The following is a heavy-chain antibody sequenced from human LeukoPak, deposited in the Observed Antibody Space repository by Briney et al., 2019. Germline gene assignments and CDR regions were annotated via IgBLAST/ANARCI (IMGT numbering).Heavy chain of an antibody. V-gene: IGHV3-23*01. Sequence: GGSLRLSCAASGFTFSSYAMSWVRQAPGKGLEWVSAISGSVGSTYYADSVKGRFTISRDNSKNTLYLQMNSLRAEDTAVYYCSKDRRGIQPWGRPDASYAVDYWGQGTLVTVSS. D-gene: IGHD5-18*01. CDR3: SKDRRGIQPWGRPDASYAVDY. CDR1: GFTFSSYA. CDR2: ISGSVGST. J-gene: IGHJ4*02.